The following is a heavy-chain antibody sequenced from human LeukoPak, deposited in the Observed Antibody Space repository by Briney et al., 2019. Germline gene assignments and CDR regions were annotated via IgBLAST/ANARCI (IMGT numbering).Heavy chain of an antibody. CDR2: ISSNGGST. CDR1: GFTFSSYA. V-gene: IGHV3-64*01. D-gene: IGHD3-10*01. CDR3: ARSGVGYYGSGSYPDY. J-gene: IGHJ4*02. Sequence: GGSPRLSCAASGFTFSSYAMHWVRQAPGKGLEYVSAISSNGGSTYYANSVKGRFTISRDNSKNTLYLQMGSLRAEDMAVYYCARSGVGYYGSGSYPDYWGQGTLVTVSS.